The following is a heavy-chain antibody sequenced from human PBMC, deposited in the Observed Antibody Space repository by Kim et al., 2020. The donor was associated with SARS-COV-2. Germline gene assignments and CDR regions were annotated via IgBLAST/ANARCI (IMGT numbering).Heavy chain of an antibody. V-gene: IGHV3-23*01. CDR3: MKGGWGSIWDH. D-gene: IGHD2-21*01. CDR2: IDGSDGTT. CDR1: GFTFTGYA. Sequence: GGSLILSCTTSGFTFTGYAMSWVRQAPGKGLEWVPSIDGSDGTTYYVDSVKGWFTISRDNSKNTLYLQMSTLRADDTAVYYCMKGGWGSIWDHWGQGTLV. J-gene: IGHJ4*02.